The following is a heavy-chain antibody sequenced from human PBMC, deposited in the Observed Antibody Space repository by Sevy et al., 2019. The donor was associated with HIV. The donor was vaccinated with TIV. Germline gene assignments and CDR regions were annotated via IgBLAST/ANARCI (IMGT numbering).Heavy chain of an antibody. CDR3: ARNNDPHVDY. Sequence: GESLKISCAASGFTFSDYYMSWIRQAPGKGLEWVSYISSSGSTIYYADSVKGRFTISRDNAKNSLYLQMNSLGAEDTAVYYCARNNDPHVDYWGQGTLVTVSS. V-gene: IGHV3-11*01. CDR2: ISSSGSTI. J-gene: IGHJ4*02. CDR1: GFTFSDYY. D-gene: IGHD1-1*01.